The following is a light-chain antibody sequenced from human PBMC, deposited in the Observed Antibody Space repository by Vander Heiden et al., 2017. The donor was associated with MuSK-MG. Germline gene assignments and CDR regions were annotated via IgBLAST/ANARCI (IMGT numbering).Light chain of an antibody. V-gene: IGKV1-33*01. Sequence: DIQMTQSPSSLSASVGDRVTITCQASQDISNYLNWYQQKPGKAPKLLIYDASKLETGVPSRFSGSGSGTDFTFTSSSLQAEDIATYYDYAYDNNTFGHGTRLEIK. CDR1: QDISNY. CDR2: DAS. CDR3: YAYDNNT. J-gene: IGKJ5*01.